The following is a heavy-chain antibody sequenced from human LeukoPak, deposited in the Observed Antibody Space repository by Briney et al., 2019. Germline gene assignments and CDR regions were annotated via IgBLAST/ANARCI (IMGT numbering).Heavy chain of an antibody. V-gene: IGHV5-51*01. D-gene: IGHD2-2*01. CDR3: ARLDCSSNICHAYDPFDI. CDR2: IYPSDSDT. Sequence: RGESLKISCNGSGYSFTSYWIGWVRQMPRKGLGWMGIIYPSDSDTRYSPPVHGQVTISADKSISTAYLHWSRLQASDTAMYYCARLDCSSNICHAYDPFDIWGQGTMVTVSS. J-gene: IGHJ3*02. CDR1: GYSFTSYW.